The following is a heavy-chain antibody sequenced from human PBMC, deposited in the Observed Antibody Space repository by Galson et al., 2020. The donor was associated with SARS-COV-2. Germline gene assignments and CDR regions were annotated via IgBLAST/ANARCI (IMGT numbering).Heavy chain of an antibody. CDR3: ARVVWFVVVATHYYMDG. D-gene: IGHD2-15*01. J-gene: IGHJ6*03. Sequence: SETLLTCVVSGGSISSSNWWSWVRQPPGKGLEWIGEIYHSGSTNYNPSLKSRVTISVDKSKNQFSLKLSSVTAADTAVYYCARVVWFVVVATHYYMDGWGKGTTVTVSS. CDR1: GGSISSSNW. V-gene: IGHV4-4*02. CDR2: IYHSGST.